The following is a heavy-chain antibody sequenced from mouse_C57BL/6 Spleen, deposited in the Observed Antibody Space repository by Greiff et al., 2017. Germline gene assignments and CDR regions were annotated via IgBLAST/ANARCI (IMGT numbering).Heavy chain of an antibody. CDR3: TTGRGSNYVWYFDV. J-gene: IGHJ1*03. V-gene: IGHV14-1*01. Sequence: EVQLQQSGAELVRPGASVKLSCTASGFNIKDYYMHWVKQRPEQCLEWIGRIDPEDGDPEYAPKFQGKATMTADTSSNPAYLQLSSLTSEDTAVYYGTTGRGSNYVWYFDVWGTGTTVTVSS. CDR1: GFNIKDYY. CDR2: IDPEDGDP. D-gene: IGHD2-5*01.